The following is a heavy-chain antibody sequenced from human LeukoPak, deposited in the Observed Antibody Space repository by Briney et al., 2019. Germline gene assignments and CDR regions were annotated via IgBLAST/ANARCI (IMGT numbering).Heavy chain of an antibody. Sequence: ASVKVSRKASGYTFTGYYMHWVRQAPGQGLEWMGWINPNSGGTNYAQKFQGRVTMTRDTSISTAYMELSRLRSDDTAVYYCARAIVVVVGATFDYWGQGTLVTVSS. J-gene: IGHJ4*02. V-gene: IGHV1-2*02. CDR2: INPNSGGT. CDR3: ARAIVVVVGATFDY. CDR1: GYTFTGYY. D-gene: IGHD2-15*01.